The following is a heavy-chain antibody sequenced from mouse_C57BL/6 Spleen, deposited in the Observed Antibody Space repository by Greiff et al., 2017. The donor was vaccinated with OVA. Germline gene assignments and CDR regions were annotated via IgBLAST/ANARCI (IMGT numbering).Heavy chain of an antibody. D-gene: IGHD2-1*01. CDR3: AREGIYYGKGDAMDY. J-gene: IGHJ4*01. CDR1: GYTFTDYN. CDR2: INPNNGGT. V-gene: IGHV1-22*01. Sequence: EVQLQQSGPELVKPGASVKMSCKASGYTFTDYNMHWVKQSHGKSLEWIGYINPNNGGTSYNQKFKGKATLTVNKASSTAYMELRSLTSEDSAVXYCAREGIYYGKGDAMDYWGQGTSVTVSS.